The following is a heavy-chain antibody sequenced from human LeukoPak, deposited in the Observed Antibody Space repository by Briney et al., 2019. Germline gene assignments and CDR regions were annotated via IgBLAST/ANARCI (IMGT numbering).Heavy chain of an antibody. Sequence: ASVKVSCKASGGTFSSYAISWVRQAPGQGLEWMGGIIPIFGTANYAQKFQGRVTITADESTSTAYMELSSLRSEDTAVYYCARGGEYYYDSSGYWIPLDVWGQGTTVTVSS. V-gene: IGHV1-69*01. CDR2: IIPIFGTA. J-gene: IGHJ6*02. D-gene: IGHD3-22*01. CDR3: ARGGEYYYDSSGYWIPLDV. CDR1: GGTFSSYA.